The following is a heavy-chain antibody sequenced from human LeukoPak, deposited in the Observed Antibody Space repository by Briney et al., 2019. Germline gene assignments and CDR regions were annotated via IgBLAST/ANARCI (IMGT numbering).Heavy chain of an antibody. CDR2: INPSSGVT. D-gene: IGHD3-16*01. CDR1: GYTFTGYY. Sequence: GASVKVSCKASGYTFTGYYIHWVRQAPGQGLEWMGRINPSSGVTYYVQKFEGRVTMTRDTSVSTVYMKVGNLTSDDTAMYFCARRGFDSWGQGTLVTVSS. J-gene: IGHJ4*02. CDR3: ARRGFDS. V-gene: IGHV1-2*06.